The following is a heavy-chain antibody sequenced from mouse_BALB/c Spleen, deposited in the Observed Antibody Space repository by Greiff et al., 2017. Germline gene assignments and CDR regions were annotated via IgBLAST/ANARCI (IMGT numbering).Heavy chain of an antibody. CDR2: ISYSGST. D-gene: IGHD1-1*01. CDR3: ARRSSYFDY. J-gene: IGHJ2*01. V-gene: IGHV3-2*02. Sequence: EVQRVESGPGLVKPSQSLSLTCTVTGYSITSDYAWNWIRQFPGNKLEWMGYISYSGSTSYNPSLKSRISITRDTSKNQFFLQLNSVTTEDTATYYCARRSSYFDYWGQGTTLTVSS. CDR1: GYSITSDYA.